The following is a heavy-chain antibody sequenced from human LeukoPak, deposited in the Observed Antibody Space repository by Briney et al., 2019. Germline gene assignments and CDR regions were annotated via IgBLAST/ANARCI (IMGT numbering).Heavy chain of an antibody. D-gene: IGHD3-22*01. V-gene: IGHV4-34*01. CDR1: GFTFSFYA. J-gene: IGHJ4*02. Sequence: GSLRLSCAASGFTFSFYAMSWVRQPPGKGLEWIGEINHSGSTNYNPSPKSRVTISVDTSKNQFSLKLSSVTAADTAVYYCARAGRTYYYDSSGYYYWGQGTLVTVSS. CDR2: INHSGST. CDR3: ARAGRTYYYDSSGYYY.